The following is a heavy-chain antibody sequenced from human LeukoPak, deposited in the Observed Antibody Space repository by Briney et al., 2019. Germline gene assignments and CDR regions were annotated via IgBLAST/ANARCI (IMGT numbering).Heavy chain of an antibody. CDR3: ARKRRPVSGLNYMDL. D-gene: IGHD3-10*01. CDR1: GFTFSTYH. CDR2: ISNTGTTI. V-gene: IGHV3-48*03. J-gene: IGHJ6*03. Sequence: GGSLRLSCSVSGFTFSTYHMNWVRQAPGRGLEWVSFISNTGTTIYYADSVRGRFTISRDHAKHSLFLQMNSLRAADTAVHYCARKRRPVSGLNYMDLGGKGTTVTVSS.